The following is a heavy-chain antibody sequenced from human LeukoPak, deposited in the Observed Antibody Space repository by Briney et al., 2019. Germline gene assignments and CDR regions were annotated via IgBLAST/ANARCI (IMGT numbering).Heavy chain of an antibody. CDR1: GGSLSSSY. CDR2: IQNTGST. D-gene: IGHD6-13*01. Sequence: SETLSLTCTVSGGSLSSSYWTWIRQPRGKGLEWIGYIQNTGSTNYNASLKSRVTISVDTSKNQFSLKLSSVTAADTAVYYCATQPEGSTWYYFDYWGQGTLVTVSP. CDR3: ATQPEGSTWYYFDY. J-gene: IGHJ4*02. V-gene: IGHV4-59*01.